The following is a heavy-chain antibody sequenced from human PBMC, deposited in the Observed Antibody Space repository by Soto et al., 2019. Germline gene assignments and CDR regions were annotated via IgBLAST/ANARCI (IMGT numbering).Heavy chain of an antibody. CDR1: GGSLSSGGYS. V-gene: IGHV4-30-2*02. J-gene: IGHJ4*02. Sequence: SDTLSLTCAVSGGSLSSGGYSWSWIRQPPGKGLEWIGYIYHSGSTYYNPSLKSRVTISVDRSKNQFSLKLSSVTAADTAVYYCASNSEDGSGSYFHPIDYWGQGTLVTVSS. CDR3: ASNSEDGSGSYFHPIDY. CDR2: IYHSGST. D-gene: IGHD3-10*01.